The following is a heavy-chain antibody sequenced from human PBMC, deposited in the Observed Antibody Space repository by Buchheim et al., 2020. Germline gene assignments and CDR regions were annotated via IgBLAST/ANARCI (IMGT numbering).Heavy chain of an antibody. CDR1: GFTFSDYG. CDR2: ISYDGSNK. CDR3: AKSQLGAVLETFDI. D-gene: IGHD1-26*01. J-gene: IGHJ3*02. V-gene: IGHV3-30*18. Sequence: QVQLVESGGGVVQPGRSLRLSCVASGFTFSDYGMHWVRQAPGKGLEWVAVISYDGSNKYYADSVKGRFTISRDNSKSTLYLQMNSLRAEDTAVFYCAKSQLGAVLETFDIWGQGT.